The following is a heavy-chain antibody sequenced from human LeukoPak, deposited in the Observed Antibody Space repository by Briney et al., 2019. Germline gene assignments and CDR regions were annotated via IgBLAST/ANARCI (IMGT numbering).Heavy chain of an antibody. D-gene: IGHD3-22*01. V-gene: IGHV1-2*06. Sequence: ASVKVSCKASGYTFTSYDINWVRQATGQGLEWLGRINPNRGVTNYAQKFQGRVTMTRDTSISTAYMEVSSLRSDDTAVYFCARDSDSSGYAVDYWGQGTLVTVSS. J-gene: IGHJ4*02. CDR1: GYTFTSYD. CDR2: INPNRGVT. CDR3: ARDSDSSGYAVDY.